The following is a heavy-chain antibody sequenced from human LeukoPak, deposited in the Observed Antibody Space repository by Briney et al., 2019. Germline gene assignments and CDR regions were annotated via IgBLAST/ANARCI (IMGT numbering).Heavy chain of an antibody. CDR1: GYSISSGYY. CDR2: IYHSGST. Sequence: PSETLSLTCTVSGYSISSGYYWGWIRQPPGKGLEWIGSIYHSGSTYYNPFLKSRVTISVDTSKNQISLTLHSVTAADTAVYYCARGGGYYFDYWGRGTLLTVSS. CDR3: ARGGGYYFDY. J-gene: IGHJ4*02. V-gene: IGHV4-38-2*02. D-gene: IGHD3-10*01.